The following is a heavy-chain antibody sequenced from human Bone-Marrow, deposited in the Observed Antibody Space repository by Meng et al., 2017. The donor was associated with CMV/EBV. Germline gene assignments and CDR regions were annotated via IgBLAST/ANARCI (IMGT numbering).Heavy chain of an antibody. CDR1: GFTFDDYT. V-gene: IGHV3-43*01. J-gene: IGHJ6*01. CDR2: ISWDGGST. CDR3: AKDFRGIAARRSYGMDV. D-gene: IGHD6-6*01. Sequence: GESLKISCAASGFTFDDYTMHWVRQAPGKGLEWVSLISWDGGSTYYADSVKGRFTISRDNSKNSLYLQMNSLRTEDTALYYCAKDFRGIAARRSYGMDVWGQGTMVTVSS.